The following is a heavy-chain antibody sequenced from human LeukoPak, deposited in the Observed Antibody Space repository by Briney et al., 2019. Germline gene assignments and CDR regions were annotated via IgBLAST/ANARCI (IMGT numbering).Heavy chain of an antibody. CDR1: GGSISSSSYY. J-gene: IGHJ4*02. CDR3: ARDPDYGDMGDC. CDR2: IYYSGST. D-gene: IGHD4-17*01. V-gene: IGHV4-39*07. Sequence: PSETLSLTCTVSGGSISSSSYYWGWIRQPPGKGLEWIGSIYYSGSTYYNPSLKSRVTISVDTSKNQFSLKLSSVTAADTAVYYCARDPDYGDMGDCWGQGTLVTVSS.